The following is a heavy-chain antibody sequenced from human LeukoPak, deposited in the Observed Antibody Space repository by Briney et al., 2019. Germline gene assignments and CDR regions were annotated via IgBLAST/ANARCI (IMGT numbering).Heavy chain of an antibody. D-gene: IGHD1-26*01. V-gene: IGHV3-23*01. CDR1: GFTFSNYA. CDR2: ISGSGGST. CDR3: AKDLAGSGSYSFDY. J-gene: IGHJ4*02. Sequence: PGGSLRLSCAASGFTFSNYAMNWVRQAPGRGLEWVSAISGSGGSTYHADSVKGRFTISRDNSKNTLYLQMNSLRAEDTAVYYCAKDLAGSGSYSFDYWGQGTLVTVSS.